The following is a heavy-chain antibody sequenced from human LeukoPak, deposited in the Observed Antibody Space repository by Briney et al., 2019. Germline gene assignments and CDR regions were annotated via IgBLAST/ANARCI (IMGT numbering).Heavy chain of an antibody. V-gene: IGHV4-34*01. CDR2: VNHRGST. J-gene: IGHJ4*02. D-gene: IGHD6-19*01. Sequence: PSETLSLTCAVYGGSFSGYYWSWIGQPPRKGLEGVGGVNHRGSTNYTPSLKSRVTISVDTSKNQFSLKLSSVTAADTAVYYCARDRRSGWTNYFDYWGEGTLVTVSS. CDR3: ARDRRSGWTNYFDY. CDR1: GGSFSGYY.